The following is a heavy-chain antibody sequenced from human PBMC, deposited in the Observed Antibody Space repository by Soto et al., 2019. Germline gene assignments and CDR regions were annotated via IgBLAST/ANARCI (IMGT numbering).Heavy chain of an antibody. CDR1: GFTFSGSA. J-gene: IGHJ6*02. D-gene: IGHD2-15*01. V-gene: IGHV3-73*01. CDR3: AKDILEFTPGMDA. Sequence: GSLRLSCAASGFTFSGSAMHWVRQASGKGLEWVGRIRSKANSYATAYAASVKGRFTISRDDSKNTAYLQMNSLKTEDTAVYYCAKDILEFTPGMDAWGQGTTVTVSS. CDR2: IRSKANSYAT.